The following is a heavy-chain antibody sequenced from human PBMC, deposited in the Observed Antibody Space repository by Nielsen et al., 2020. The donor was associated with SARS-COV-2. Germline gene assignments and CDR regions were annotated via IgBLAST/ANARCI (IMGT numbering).Heavy chain of an antibody. D-gene: IGHD2-15*01. J-gene: IGHJ4*02. CDR1: GGSVNSENYS. CDR2: NYNSAKT. V-gene: IGHV4-61*01. Sequence: SETLSLTCAVSGGSVNSENYSWSWIRQAPGKGLEWIAYNYNSAKTMYNSSLKSRVTMSVDTSKNQLSLRLTSVTAADTAVYYCARGRAPLRYWGQGILVTVSS. CDR3: ARGRAPLRY.